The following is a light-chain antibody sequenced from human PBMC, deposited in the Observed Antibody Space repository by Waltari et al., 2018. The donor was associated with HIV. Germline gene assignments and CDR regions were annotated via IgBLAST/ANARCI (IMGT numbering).Light chain of an antibody. CDR3: QQYGSSPGT. Sequence: EIVLTQSPSTLSLSPGERATLSCRASQSVSSSYLAWYQQKPGQAPRLLIYGASSRATGIPDRFSGSGSGTDFTLTISRLEPEDFAMYYCQQYGSSPGTFGQGTKVEIK. J-gene: IGKJ1*01. CDR2: GAS. V-gene: IGKV3-20*01. CDR1: QSVSSSY.